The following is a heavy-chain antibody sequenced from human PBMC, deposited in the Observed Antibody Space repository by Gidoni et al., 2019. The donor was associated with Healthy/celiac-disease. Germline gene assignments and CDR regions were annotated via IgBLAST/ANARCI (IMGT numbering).Heavy chain of an antibody. Sequence: EVQLVESGGGLVQPGGSLRLSCAASGFTFSSYSMNWVRQAPGKGLEWVSYMSSSSSTIYYADSVKGRFTISRDNAKNSLYLQMNSLRAEDTAVYYCAREVTTVTTDMYYFDYWGQGTLVTVSS. J-gene: IGHJ4*02. CDR2: MSSSSSTI. V-gene: IGHV3-48*01. D-gene: IGHD4-17*01. CDR1: GFTFSSYS. CDR3: AREVTTVTTDMYYFDY.